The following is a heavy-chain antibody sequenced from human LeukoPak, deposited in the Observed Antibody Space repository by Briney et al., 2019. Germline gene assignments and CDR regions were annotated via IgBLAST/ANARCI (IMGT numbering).Heavy chain of an antibody. CDR2: ISGSGGST. Sequence: VGSLRLSCAASGFTFSSYAMSWVRQAPGKGLEWVSAISGSGGSTYYADSVKGRFTISRDNSKNTLYLQMNSLRAEDTAVYYCAKDRWNGYYNWFDPWGQGTLVTVSS. CDR1: GFTFSSYA. J-gene: IGHJ5*02. V-gene: IGHV3-23*01. D-gene: IGHD3-3*01. CDR3: AKDRWNGYYNWFDP.